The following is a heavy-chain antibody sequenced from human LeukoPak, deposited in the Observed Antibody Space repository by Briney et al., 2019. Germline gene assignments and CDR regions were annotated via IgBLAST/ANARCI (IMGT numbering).Heavy chain of an antibody. CDR3: AREWDIVVVVAATKAENAFDI. CDR2: IKQDGSEK. J-gene: IGHJ3*02. V-gene: IGHV3-7*01. CDR1: PAYGFTSHW. Sequence: GGSLRLSCVTSPAYGFTSHWMNWVRQAPGRGLEWVANIKQDGSEKSYLDSVKGRFTISRDNAKNSLYLQMNSLRAEDTAVYYCAREWDIVVVVAATKAENAFDIWGQGTMVTVSS. D-gene: IGHD2-15*01.